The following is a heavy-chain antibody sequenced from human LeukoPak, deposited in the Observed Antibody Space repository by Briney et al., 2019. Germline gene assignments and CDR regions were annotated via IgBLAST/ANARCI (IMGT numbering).Heavy chain of an antibody. J-gene: IGHJ5*02. D-gene: IGHD3-10*01. CDR3: ASGPLPMVRGVILNWFDP. CDR1: GYTFTSYA. CDR2: INAGNGNT. Sequence: ASVKVSCKASGYTFTSYAMHWVRQAPGQRLEWMGWINAGNGNTKYSQKFQGRVTITRDTSASTAYMELGSLRSEDTAVYYCASGPLPMVRGVILNWFDPWGQGTLVTVSS. V-gene: IGHV1-3*01.